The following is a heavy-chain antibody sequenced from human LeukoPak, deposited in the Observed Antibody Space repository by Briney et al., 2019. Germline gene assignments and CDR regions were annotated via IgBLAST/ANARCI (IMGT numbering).Heavy chain of an antibody. CDR1: GGSFSGYY. CDR3: ARRVRGVPFDY. J-gene: IGHJ4*02. D-gene: IGHD3-10*01. Sequence: SETLSLTCAVYGGSFSGYYWSWIRQPPGKGLEWIGEINHSGSTNYNPSLKSRVTISVDTSKNQFSLKLSSVTAADTAVYYCARRVRGVPFDYWGRGTLVTVSS. V-gene: IGHV4-34*01. CDR2: INHSGST.